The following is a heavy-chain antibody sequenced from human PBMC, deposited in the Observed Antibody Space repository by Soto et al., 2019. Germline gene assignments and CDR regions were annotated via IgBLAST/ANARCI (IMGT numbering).Heavy chain of an antibody. CDR2: IYYIGNT. CDR1: GGSISSSNYY. Sequence: PSETLSLTCSVSGGSISSSNYYWAWIRQPPGKGLEWIGSIYYIGNTYYNPSHKSRVTMSVDTSKNQFSLKVTSVTAADTAIYYCAREDRTNGYNYDYWSQGXLVTVYS. CDR3: AREDRTNGYNYDY. J-gene: IGHJ4*02. V-gene: IGHV4-39*01. D-gene: IGHD1-1*01.